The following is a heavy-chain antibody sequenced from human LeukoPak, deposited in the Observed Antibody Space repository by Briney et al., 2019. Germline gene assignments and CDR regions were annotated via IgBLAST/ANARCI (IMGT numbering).Heavy chain of an antibody. Sequence: SVKVSCKASGGTFSSYAISWVRQAPGQGLEWMGGIIPIFGTANYAQKFQGRVTITADKSTSTAYMELSSLRSENTAVYYCARADCSSTSCPFDYWGQGTLVTVSS. CDR3: ARADCSSTSCPFDY. CDR1: GGTFSSYA. CDR2: IIPIFGTA. D-gene: IGHD2-2*01. J-gene: IGHJ4*02. V-gene: IGHV1-69*06.